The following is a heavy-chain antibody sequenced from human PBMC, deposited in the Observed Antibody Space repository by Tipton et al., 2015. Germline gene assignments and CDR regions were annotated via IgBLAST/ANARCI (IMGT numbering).Heavy chain of an antibody. CDR3: ARSFGVVNYQNAMDV. CDR1: GFTFSHYA. CDR2: ITGSGGST. D-gene: IGHD3-3*01. Sequence: SLRLSCGASGFTFSHYAMSWVRQAPGKGLEWVSGITGSGGSTHFADSVKGRFTISRDNSKKTVYLQMNNLRVEDTAVYYCARSFGVVNYQNAMDVWGQGTAVAVSS. V-gene: IGHV3-23*01. J-gene: IGHJ6*02.